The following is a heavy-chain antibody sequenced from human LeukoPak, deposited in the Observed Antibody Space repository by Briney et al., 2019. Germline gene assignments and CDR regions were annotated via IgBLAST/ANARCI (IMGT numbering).Heavy chain of an antibody. J-gene: IGHJ4*02. CDR1: GFTFSSYW. Sequence: GGSLRLSCAASGFTFSSYWMSWVRQVPGKGLEWVSVIYSGGSTYYADSVKGRFTISRDNSKNTLYLQMNSLRAEDTAVYYCARDENLGWGQGTLVTVSS. CDR2: IYSGGST. D-gene: IGHD7-27*01. V-gene: IGHV3-66*01. CDR3: ARDENLG.